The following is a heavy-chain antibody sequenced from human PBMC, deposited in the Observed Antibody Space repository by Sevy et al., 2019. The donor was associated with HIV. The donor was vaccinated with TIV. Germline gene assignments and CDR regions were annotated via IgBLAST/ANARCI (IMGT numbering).Heavy chain of an antibody. CDR1: GFTFSSYA. Sequence: GGSLRLSCAASGFTFSSYAMHWVRQAPGKGLEWVAVISYDGSNKYYADSVKGRFTISRDNSKNPLYLQMNSLRAEDTAVYYCARDLTTVTTFSSVLDIWGQGTMVTVSS. CDR3: ARDLTTVTTFSSVLDI. J-gene: IGHJ3*02. D-gene: IGHD4-17*01. CDR2: ISYDGSNK. V-gene: IGHV3-30-3*01.